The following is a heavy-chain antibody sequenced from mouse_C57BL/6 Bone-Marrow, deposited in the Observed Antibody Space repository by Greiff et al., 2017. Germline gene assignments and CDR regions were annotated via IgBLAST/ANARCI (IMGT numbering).Heavy chain of an antibody. Sequence: EVMLLESGGGLVKPGGSLKLSCEASGFTFSDYGMHWVRQAPEKGLEWVAYISSGSSTINYEDTGKGRFTISRDNAKNTLFLQMTSLRSEDTAMYYCVKGGLWLRRYAMDYWGQGTSVTVSS. D-gene: IGHD3-1*01. CDR2: ISSGSSTI. CDR1: GFTFSDYG. J-gene: IGHJ4*01. CDR3: VKGGLWLRRYAMDY. V-gene: IGHV5-17*01.